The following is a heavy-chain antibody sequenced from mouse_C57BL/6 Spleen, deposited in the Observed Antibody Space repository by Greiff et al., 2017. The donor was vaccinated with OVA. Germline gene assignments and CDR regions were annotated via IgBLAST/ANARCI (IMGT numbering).Heavy chain of an antibody. CDR2: INPNYGTT. CDR3: ARGGYSNYEGSDWYFDV. J-gene: IGHJ1*03. V-gene: IGHV1-39*01. CDR1: GYSFTDYN. D-gene: IGHD2-5*01. Sequence: VQLQQSGPELVKPGASVKISCEASGYSFTDYNMNWVKQSNGKSLEWIGVINPNYGTTSYNQKFKGKATLTVDQSSSTAYMQLNSLTSEDSAVYYCARGGYSNYEGSDWYFDVWGTGTTVTVSS.